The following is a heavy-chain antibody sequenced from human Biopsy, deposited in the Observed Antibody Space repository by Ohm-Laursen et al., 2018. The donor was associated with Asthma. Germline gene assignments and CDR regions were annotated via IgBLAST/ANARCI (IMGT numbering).Heavy chain of an antibody. CDR3: AKDERAYYGSDSKYMQPVPLGD. V-gene: IGHV3-30-3*01. D-gene: IGHD2-21*01. CDR1: GFAFNNSS. CDR2: IFFDGSNK. J-gene: IGHJ4*02. Sequence: SLRLSCAASGFAFNNSSMTWVRQAPGKGLEWVAGIFFDGSNKYYADSVKGRFTISRDKSDNTLYLQMNSLTAEDTAVYHCAKDERAYYGSDSKYMQPVPLGDWGQGTVVIVSA.